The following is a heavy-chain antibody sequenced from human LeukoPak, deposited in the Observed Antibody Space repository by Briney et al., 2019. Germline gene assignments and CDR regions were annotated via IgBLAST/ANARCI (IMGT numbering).Heavy chain of an antibody. D-gene: IGHD3-10*01. CDR3: ARGELLWFGELLSSPTDY. Sequence: GRSLRLSCTASGFTFGDYAMSWFRQAPGKGLEWVSYISSSSSTIYYADSVKGRFTISRDNAKNSLYLQMNSLRAEDTAVYYCARGELLWFGELLSSPTDYWGQGTLVTVSS. CDR1: GFTFGDYA. V-gene: IGHV3-48*01. J-gene: IGHJ4*02. CDR2: ISSSSSTI.